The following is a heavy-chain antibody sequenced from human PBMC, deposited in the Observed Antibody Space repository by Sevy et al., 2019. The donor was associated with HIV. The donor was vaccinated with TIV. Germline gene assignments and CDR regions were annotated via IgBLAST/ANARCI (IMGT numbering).Heavy chain of an antibody. CDR2: ISGSGGST. CDR3: VTRAHIVVGTVPARI. J-gene: IGHJ3*02. D-gene: IGHD2-21*02. CDR1: GFTFSSYA. V-gene: IGHV3-23*01. Sequence: GGSLRLSCAASGFTFSSYAMSWVRQAPGKGLEWVSAISGSGGSTYYADSVKGRFTIPRDNSKNTLYLQMNSLGAEDTAVYYWVTRAHIVVGTVPARIWGQGTMVTVSS.